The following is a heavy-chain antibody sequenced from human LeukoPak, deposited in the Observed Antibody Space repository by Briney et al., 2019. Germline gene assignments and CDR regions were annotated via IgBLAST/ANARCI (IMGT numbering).Heavy chain of an antibody. J-gene: IGHJ4*02. Sequence: GGSLRLSCAASGFAFSSYWMSWVRQAPGKGLERVANIKEDGSRNHYVDSVKGRFTISRDNAKNSLYLQMSSLRAEDTAVYYCARQLSGWYDADPYWGQGTLVTVSS. CDR1: GFAFSSYW. CDR3: ARQLSGWYDADPY. D-gene: IGHD6-19*01. CDR2: IKEDGSRN. V-gene: IGHV3-7*05.